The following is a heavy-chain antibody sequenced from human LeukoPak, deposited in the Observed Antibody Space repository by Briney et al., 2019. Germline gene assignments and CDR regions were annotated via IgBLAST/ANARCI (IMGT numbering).Heavy chain of an antibody. CDR1: RYTFTSYY. J-gene: IGHJ4*02. D-gene: IGHD5-18*01. CDR3: AREDTAMARY. V-gene: IGHV1-46*01. CDR2: INPSGGST. Sequence: GASVKVSCKASRYTFTSYYMHWVPQAPGQGLEGMGIINPSGGSTSYAQKCQGRVTMTRDTSTSTVYMELSSLRSEDTAVYYCAREDTAMARYWGQGTLVTVSS.